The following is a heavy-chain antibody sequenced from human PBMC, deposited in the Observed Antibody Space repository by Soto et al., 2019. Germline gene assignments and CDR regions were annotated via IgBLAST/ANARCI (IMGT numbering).Heavy chain of an antibody. J-gene: IGHJ6*02. CDR1: GFTFSSYW. Sequence: XGSLRLSCLASGFTFSSYWMHWVRQAPGKGLVWVSRINSDGSSTSYADSVKGRFTISRDNAKNTLYLQMNSLRAEDTAVYYCARDGTYYDGAQYYYYGMDVWGQGTTVTVSS. CDR2: INSDGSST. V-gene: IGHV3-74*01. CDR3: ARDGTYYDGAQYYYYGMDV. D-gene: IGHD3-10*01.